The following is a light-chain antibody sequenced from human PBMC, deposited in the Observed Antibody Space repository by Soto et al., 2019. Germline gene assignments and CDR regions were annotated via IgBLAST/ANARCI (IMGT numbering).Light chain of an antibody. Sequence: QSVLTQPRSASGSPGQSVTISCTGTSSDVGGYNYVSWYQQHPGKAPKLMIYEVSKRPSGVPDRFSGSKSGNTASLTVSGLQAEDEADYYCSSYAGSNNLVFGGGTKLTVL. J-gene: IGLJ2*01. V-gene: IGLV2-8*01. CDR1: SSDVGGYNY. CDR3: SSYAGSNNLV. CDR2: EVS.